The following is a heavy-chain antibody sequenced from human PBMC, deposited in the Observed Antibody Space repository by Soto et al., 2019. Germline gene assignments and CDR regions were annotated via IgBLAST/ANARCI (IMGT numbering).Heavy chain of an antibody. CDR3: ARGGSPRGAYYYYGMDV. Sequence: QVQLQESGPGLVKPSETLSLTCTVSGGSISSYYWSWIRQPPGKGLEWIGYIYYSGSTNYNPSLTSRVTISVDTAKNQCSLKLSSVTAADTAVYYCARGGSPRGAYYYYGMDVWGQGTTVTVSS. V-gene: IGHV4-59*01. J-gene: IGHJ6*02. CDR1: GGSISSYY. D-gene: IGHD3-10*01. CDR2: IYYSGST.